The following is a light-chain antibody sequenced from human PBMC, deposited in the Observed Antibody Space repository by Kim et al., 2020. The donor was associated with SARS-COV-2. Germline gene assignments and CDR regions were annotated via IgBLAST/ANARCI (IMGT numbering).Light chain of an antibody. V-gene: IGKV1-33*01. J-gene: IGKJ4*01. CDR3: QQYDNVPVT. CDR1: QDIRDY. Sequence: DIQMTQSPSSLSASVGDRVTITCQASQDIRDYLNWYQQKPGKAPNLLIHDAFNLETGVPSRFSGSGSGTTFTFTISSLQPEDTATYYCQQYDNVPVTFGGGTKLEIK. CDR2: DAF.